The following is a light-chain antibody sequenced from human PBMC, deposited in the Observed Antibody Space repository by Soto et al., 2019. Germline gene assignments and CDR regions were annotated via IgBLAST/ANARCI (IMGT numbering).Light chain of an antibody. V-gene: IGLV1-51*01. CDR2: DND. CDR3: GTWDSSLSAGV. Sequence: QSVLTQPPSVSAGPGQRVTISCSGSSSNIENNPVSWYQQLPGTVPRLLIHDNDKRPSGIPDRFSGSKSGTSATLGITGLQTGDEADYYCGTWDSSLSAGVFGGGTKLTVL. J-gene: IGLJ2*01. CDR1: SSNIENNP.